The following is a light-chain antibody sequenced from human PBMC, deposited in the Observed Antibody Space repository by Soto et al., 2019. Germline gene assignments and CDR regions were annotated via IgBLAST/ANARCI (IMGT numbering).Light chain of an antibody. Sequence: EVVLTQSPGTLSLSPGERATLSCRASQGVTTAYLAWYQHKPGQAPRLLIYGPSNRATGIPDRFSGSGSGTDFTLTISRLEPEDFAVYSCQQYGASPLFTFGPGTKVDLK. CDR3: QQYGASPLFT. V-gene: IGKV3-20*01. J-gene: IGKJ3*01. CDR2: GPS. CDR1: QGVTTAY.